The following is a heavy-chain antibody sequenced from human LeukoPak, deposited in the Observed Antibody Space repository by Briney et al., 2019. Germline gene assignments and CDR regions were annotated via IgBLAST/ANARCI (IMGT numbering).Heavy chain of an antibody. Sequence: SETLSLACAVSGGSISSGGYSWSWIRQPPGKGLEWIGYIYHGGSTYYNPSLKSRVTISVDRSKNQFSLKLSSVTAADTAVYYCAREAPILTGYYSHWYFDLWGRGTLVTVSS. CDR2: IYHGGST. CDR3: AREAPILTGYYSHWYFDL. J-gene: IGHJ2*01. D-gene: IGHD3-9*01. CDR1: GGSISSGGYS. V-gene: IGHV4-30-2*01.